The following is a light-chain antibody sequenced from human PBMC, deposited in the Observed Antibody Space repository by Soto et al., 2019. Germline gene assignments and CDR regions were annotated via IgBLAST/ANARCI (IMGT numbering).Light chain of an antibody. CDR1: SSDIGGYNY. Sequence: QSVLTQPASVSGSPGQSITISCTGTSSDIGGYNYVSWYQQHPGKAPKLMISEVSNRPSGVSNRFSGSKSGNTASLTISGLQTEDEADYYCCSYTTTSTPVVFGTGTQLTVL. CDR3: CSYTTTSTPVV. V-gene: IGLV2-14*01. J-gene: IGLJ7*01. CDR2: EVS.